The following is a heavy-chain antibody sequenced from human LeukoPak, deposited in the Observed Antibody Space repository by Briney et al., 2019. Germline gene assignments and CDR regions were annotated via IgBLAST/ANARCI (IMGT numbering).Heavy chain of an antibody. V-gene: IGHV4-34*01. J-gene: IGHJ4*02. CDR3: ARPTEYQPMLVKN. CDR1: GGSFSGYY. Sequence: SETLSLTCAVYGGSFSGYYWSWIRQPPGKGLEWIGEINHSGSTNDNPSLKSRVTISVDTSKNQFSLKLSSVTAADTAVYYCARPTEYQPMLVKNWGQGTLVTVSS. D-gene: IGHD2-2*01. CDR2: INHSGST.